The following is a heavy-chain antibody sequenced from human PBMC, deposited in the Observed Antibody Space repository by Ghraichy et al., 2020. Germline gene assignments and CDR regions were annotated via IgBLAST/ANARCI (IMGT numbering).Heavy chain of an antibody. D-gene: IGHD4-23*01. CDR2: ITSSSSTR. Sequence: GESLNISCVGSGFTFSSYSMNWVRQSPGKGLEWVLYITSSSSTRFYADPVKGRFTISRDNAQNSLYLQMNSLTDEDTAVYYCARGSTVVRFYYYDGMDVWGQGTTVTVSS. CDR1: GFTFSSYS. CDR3: ARGSTVVRFYYYDGMDV. J-gene: IGHJ6*02. V-gene: IGHV3-48*02.